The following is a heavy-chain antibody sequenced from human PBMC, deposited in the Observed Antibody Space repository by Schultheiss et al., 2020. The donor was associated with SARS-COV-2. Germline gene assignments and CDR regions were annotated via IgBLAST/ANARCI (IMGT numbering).Heavy chain of an antibody. CDR2: ISSSGSTI. CDR1: GFTFSSYA. Sequence: GGSLRLSCAASGFTFSSYAMSWVRQAPGKGLEWVSYISSSGSTIYYADSVKGRFTISRDNSKNTLYLQMNSLRAEDTAVYYCARDLFSRYIWGTYRYNGRTFDYWGHGTRVTVSS. V-gene: IGHV3-48*01. CDR3: ARDLFSRYIWGTYRYNGRTFDY. D-gene: IGHD3-16*02. J-gene: IGHJ4*01.